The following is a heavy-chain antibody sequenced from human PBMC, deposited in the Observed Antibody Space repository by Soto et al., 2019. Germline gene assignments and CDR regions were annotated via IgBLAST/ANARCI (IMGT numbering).Heavy chain of an antibody. J-gene: IGHJ6*02. CDR3: AGDLAAAGTYYYYGMDV. V-gene: IGHV1-69*01. Sequence: QVQLVQSGAEVKKPGSSVKVSCKASGGTFSSYAISWVRQAPGQGLAWMGGIIPIFGTANYAQKFQGRVTITADESTSTADMELRSLRSEDTAVYYCAGDLAAAGTYYYYGMDVWGQGTTVTVSS. CDR2: IIPIFGTA. D-gene: IGHD6-13*01. CDR1: GGTFSSYA.